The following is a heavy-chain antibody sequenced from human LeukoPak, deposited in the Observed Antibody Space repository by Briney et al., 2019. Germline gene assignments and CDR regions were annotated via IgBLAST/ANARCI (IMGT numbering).Heavy chain of an antibody. J-gene: IGHJ5*02. CDR1: GYSFNTYW. CDR2: IYPGDSDT. CDR3: VRLNYDPTIGWFDP. Sequence: GESLKISCKGSGYSFNTYWIAWVRQMPGKGLEWMGSIYPGDSDTRYSPSFQGQVTISVDKSISAAYLQWSSLKASDTAMYHCVRLNYDPTIGWFDPWGQGTLVTVSS. V-gene: IGHV5-51*01. D-gene: IGHD3-3*01.